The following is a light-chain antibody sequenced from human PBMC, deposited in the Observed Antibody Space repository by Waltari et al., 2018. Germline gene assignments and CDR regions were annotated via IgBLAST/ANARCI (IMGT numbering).Light chain of an antibody. CDR1: SSDVGGYKY. CDR3: SSYTSSSTFDVV. V-gene: IGLV2-14*01. J-gene: IGLJ2*01. Sequence: QSALTQPASVSGSPGQSITISCTGTSSDVGGYKYVSWYQQHPGKAPKLIIYEVSNRPSGVSNRFSGSMSGNTASLTISGLQAEDEADYYCSSYTSSSTFDVVFGGGTKLSVL. CDR2: EVS.